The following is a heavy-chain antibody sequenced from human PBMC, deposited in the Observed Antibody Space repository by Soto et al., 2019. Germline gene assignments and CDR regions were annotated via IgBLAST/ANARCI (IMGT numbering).Heavy chain of an antibody. D-gene: IGHD6-13*01. V-gene: IGHV3-30-3*01. Sequence: PGGSLRLSCAASGFTFNTYAMHWVRQAPGKGLEWVAVLSYDGNIKYYAASVKGRFTISRDNSKNTVYLQMNSLRTEDTALYYCARAGGSSWDMDVWGQGTTVTVSS. CDR2: LSYDGNIK. J-gene: IGHJ6*02. CDR3: ARAGGSSWDMDV. CDR1: GFTFNTYA.